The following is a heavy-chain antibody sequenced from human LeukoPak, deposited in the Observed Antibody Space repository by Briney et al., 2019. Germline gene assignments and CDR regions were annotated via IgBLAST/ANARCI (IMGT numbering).Heavy chain of an antibody. J-gene: IGHJ5*02. D-gene: IGHD3-3*01. CDR2: ISAYNGNT. CDR3: ARDRFWSGPGWFDP. CDR1: GYTFTSYG. V-gene: IGHV1-18*01. Sequence: ASVKVSCKASGYTFTSYGISWVRQAPGQGLEGMGWISAYNGNTNYAQKLQGRVTMTTDTSTSTAYMELRSLRSDDTAVYYCARDRFWSGPGWFDPWGQGTLVTVSS.